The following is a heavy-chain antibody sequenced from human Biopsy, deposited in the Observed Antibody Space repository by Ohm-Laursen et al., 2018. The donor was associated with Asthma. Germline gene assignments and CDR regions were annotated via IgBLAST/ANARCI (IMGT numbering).Heavy chain of an antibody. D-gene: IGHD1-26*01. J-gene: IGHJ4*02. CDR3: PKDVFPGWEVRRGPDY. CDR1: GFTFSNYG. Sequence: SLRLSCTASGFTFSNYGMHWVRQAPGKGLDWVAVISFDGSNKNYTDSVKGRFTISRDNSRNTLHLQMNSLRAEDTAVYYCPKDVFPGWEVRRGPDYWGRGTLVTVSA. V-gene: IGHV3-30*18. CDR2: ISFDGSNK.